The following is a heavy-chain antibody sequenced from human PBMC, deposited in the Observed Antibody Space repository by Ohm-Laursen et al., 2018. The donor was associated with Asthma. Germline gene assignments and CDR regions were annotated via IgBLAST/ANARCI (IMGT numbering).Heavy chain of an antibody. CDR1: GFTFSSYA. CDR3: AKATVQFSGSYFFDY. V-gene: IGHV3-30*18. CDR2: ASYAGGNK. D-gene: IGHD1-26*01. Sequence: SLRLSCAASGFTFSSYAMHWVRQAPGKGLEWLAFASYAGGNKDYADSVKGRFTISRDNSDNALYLQMNSLRADDSAVYFCAKATVQFSGSYFFDYWGQGSLVTVSS. J-gene: IGHJ4*02.